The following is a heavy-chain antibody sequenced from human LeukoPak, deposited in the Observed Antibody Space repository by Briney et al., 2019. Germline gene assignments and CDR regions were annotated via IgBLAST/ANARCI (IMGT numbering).Heavy chain of an antibody. D-gene: IGHD1-26*01. CDR3: AGQSTWELQNAFDI. V-gene: IGHV4-34*01. J-gene: IGHJ3*02. CDR2: INHSGST. CDR1: GGSFSGYY. Sequence: SETLSLTCAVYGGSFSGYYWSWIRQPPGKGLEWIGEINHSGSTNYNPSLKSRVTISVDTSKNQFSLKLSSVTAADTAVYYCAGQSTWELQNAFDIWGQGTMVTVSS.